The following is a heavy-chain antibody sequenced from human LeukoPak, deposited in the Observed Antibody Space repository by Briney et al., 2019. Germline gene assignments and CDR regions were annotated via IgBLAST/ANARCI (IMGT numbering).Heavy chain of an antibody. D-gene: IGHD6-13*01. CDR2: NIPIFGTA. V-gene: IGHV1-69*05. J-gene: IGHJ4*02. Sequence: ASVTVSCKDSGGTFSSYAISWVRQAPGQGLEWIGGNIPIFGTANYAQKFQGRVTITTDESTSTAYMELSSLRSEDTAVYYCARSRTIPAYSSSWYEDYWGQGTLVTVSS. CDR3: ARSRTIPAYSSSWYEDY. CDR1: GGTFSSYA.